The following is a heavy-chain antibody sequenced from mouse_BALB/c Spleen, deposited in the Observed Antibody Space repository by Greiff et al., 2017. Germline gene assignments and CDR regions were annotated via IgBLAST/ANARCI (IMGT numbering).Heavy chain of an antibody. J-gene: IGHJ3*01. CDR3: ARGGNRYDDWFAY. V-gene: IGHV5-17*02. CDR2: ISSGSSII. D-gene: IGHD2-14*01. CDR1: GFTFSSFG. Sequence: EVQLVESGGGLVQPGGSRKLSCAASGFTFSSFGMHWVRQAPEKGLEWVAYISSGSSIIYYVDTVKGRFTISRDNPKNTLFLQMTSLRSEDTAMYYCARGGNRYDDWFAYWGQGTLVTVSA.